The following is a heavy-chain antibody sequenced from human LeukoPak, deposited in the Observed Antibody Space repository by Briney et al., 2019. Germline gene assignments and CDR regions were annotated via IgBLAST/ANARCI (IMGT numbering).Heavy chain of an antibody. D-gene: IGHD5-24*01. J-gene: IGHJ4*02. CDR3: ARDPMATNPSYFDY. CDR2: ISYDGSNK. Sequence: GGSLRLSCAASGFTFSSYAMHWVRQAPGKGLEWVAVISYDGSNKYYADSVKGRFTISRDNSKNTLYLQMNSLRAEDTAAYYCARDPMATNPSYFDYWGQGTLVTVSS. V-gene: IGHV3-30-3*01. CDR1: GFTFSSYA.